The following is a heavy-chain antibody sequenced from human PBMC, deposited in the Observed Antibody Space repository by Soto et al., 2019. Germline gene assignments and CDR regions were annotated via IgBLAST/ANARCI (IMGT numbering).Heavy chain of an antibody. J-gene: IGHJ6*02. Sequence: QVQLVQSGAEVKKPGASVKVSCKASGYTFTSYGISWVRQAPGQGLEWMGWISAYNGNTNYAQKLQGRVTMTTDTSTSTAYRELRSLRSDDTAVYYCAREGGYCISTSCYGGYYGMAVWGQGTTVTVSS. CDR1: GYTFTSYG. CDR3: AREGGYCISTSCYGGYYGMAV. D-gene: IGHD2-2*01. V-gene: IGHV1-18*01. CDR2: ISAYNGNT.